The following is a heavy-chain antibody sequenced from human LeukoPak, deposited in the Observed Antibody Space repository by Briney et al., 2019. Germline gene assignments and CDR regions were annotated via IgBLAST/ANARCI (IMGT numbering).Heavy chain of an antibody. J-gene: IGHJ6*02. Sequence: SGTLSLTCAVSGGSISSSNWWSWVRQPPGKGLEWIGEIYHSGSTNYNPSLKSRVTISVDKSKNQFSLKLSSVTAADTAVYYCARAYDFWSGYPYYGMDVWGQGTTVTVSS. V-gene: IGHV4-4*02. CDR2: IYHSGST. CDR1: GGSISSSNW. CDR3: ARAYDFWSGYPYYGMDV. D-gene: IGHD3-3*01.